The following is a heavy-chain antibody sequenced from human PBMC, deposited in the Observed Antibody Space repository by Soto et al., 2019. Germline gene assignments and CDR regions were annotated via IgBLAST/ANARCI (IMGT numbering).Heavy chain of an antibody. CDR3: ARDQGIAVAVFDY. Sequence: QVQLQESGPGLVKPSETLSLTCTVSGGSVPSGSYYWSWIRQPPGKELEWIGYIYNSGHTNYNPSXXXRXXISVDTSKNQISLKLRSVTAADTAVYYCARDQGIAVAVFDYWGQGTLVTVSS. V-gene: IGHV4-61*01. J-gene: IGHJ4*02. CDR2: IYNSGHT. D-gene: IGHD6-19*01. CDR1: GGSVPSGSYY.